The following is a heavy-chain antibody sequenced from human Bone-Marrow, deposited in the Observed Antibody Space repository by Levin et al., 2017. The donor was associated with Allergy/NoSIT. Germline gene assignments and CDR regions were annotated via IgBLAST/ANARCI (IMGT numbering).Heavy chain of an antibody. CDR1: GYMFSDYG. CDR3: ARDYGYGDFDL. V-gene: IGHV7-4-1*02. J-gene: IGHJ4*02. CDR2: ININTGKP. D-gene: IGHD5-18*01. Sequence: ASVKVSCKASGYMFSDYGINWVRQAPGQGLEWMGWININTGKPTYAPGFAGRFVFSLDTSVSTTYLQINILKADDTAVYYCARDYGYGDFDLWGQGTLVTVSS.